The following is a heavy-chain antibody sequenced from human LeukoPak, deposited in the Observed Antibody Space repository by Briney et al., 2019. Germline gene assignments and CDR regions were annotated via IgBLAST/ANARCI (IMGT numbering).Heavy chain of an antibody. CDR1: DDSLTMYY. D-gene: IGHD1-1*01. J-gene: IGHJ6*03. V-gene: IGHV4-59*01. CDR3: ARGRVSSSTWYSTYYYYFYMDV. Sequence: PSETLSLTCSVSDDSLTMYYWTWIRQPPGKGLEGIGYVDHTGSTNFNPSLNGRVSISRDTTKNLFSLRLRSVTAADTAVYFCARGRVSSSTWYSTYYYYFYMDVWGKGTTVTVSS. CDR2: VDHTGST.